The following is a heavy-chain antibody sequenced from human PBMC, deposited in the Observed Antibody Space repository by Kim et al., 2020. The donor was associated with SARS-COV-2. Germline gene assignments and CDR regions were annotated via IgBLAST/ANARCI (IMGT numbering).Heavy chain of an antibody. CDR3: ARGPVEMATMPFDY. V-gene: IGHV4-39*07. Sequence: SETLSLTCTVSGGSISSSSYYWGWIRQPPGKGLEWIVSIYYSGSTYYNPSLKSRVTISVDTSKNQFSLKLSSVTAADTAGYYCARGPVEMATMPFDYWGQGTLVTVSS. D-gene: IGHD5-12*01. J-gene: IGHJ4*02. CDR1: GGSISSSSYY. CDR2: IYYSGST.